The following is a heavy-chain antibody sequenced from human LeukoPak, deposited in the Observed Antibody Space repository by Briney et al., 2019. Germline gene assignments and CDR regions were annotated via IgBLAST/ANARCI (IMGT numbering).Heavy chain of an antibody. V-gene: IGHV4-59*08. Sequence: PSETLSLTCTVSGGSISSYYWSWIRQPAGKGLEWIGYIYYSGSTNYNPSLKSRVAISVDTSKDQFSLKLSSVTAADTAVYYCARHVQQLYFDYWGQGTLVTVSS. J-gene: IGHJ4*02. CDR3: ARHVQQLYFDY. D-gene: IGHD6-13*01. CDR1: GGSISSYY. CDR2: IYYSGST.